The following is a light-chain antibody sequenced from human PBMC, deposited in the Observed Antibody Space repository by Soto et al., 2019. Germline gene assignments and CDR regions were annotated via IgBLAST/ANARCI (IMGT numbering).Light chain of an antibody. CDR3: KSYAGSNTYV. J-gene: IGLJ1*01. V-gene: IGLV2-8*01. CDR1: KNDIGVYDF. Sequence: SALTQPPSASGSPGQSVTISCTGTKNDIGVYDFVSWCQHHPGKAPRLIIYEVVQRPSGVPDRFSGSKSGNTASLTVSGLQAADEADYFCKSYAGSNTYVFGSGTKVTVL. CDR2: EVV.